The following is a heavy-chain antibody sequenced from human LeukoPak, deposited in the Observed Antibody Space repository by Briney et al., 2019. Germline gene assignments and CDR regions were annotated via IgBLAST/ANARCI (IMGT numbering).Heavy chain of an antibody. D-gene: IGHD3-22*01. V-gene: IGHV1-69*13. CDR2: IIPIFGTA. CDR1: GGTFSSYA. CDR3: ARDHDYYDSSGYSHDAFDI. J-gene: IGHJ3*02. Sequence: ASVKVSCKASGGTFSSYAISWVRQAPGQGLEWMGGIIPIFGTANYAQKFQGRVTITADESTSTAYMELSSLRSEHTAVYYCARDHDYYDSSGYSHDAFDIWGQGTMVTVSS.